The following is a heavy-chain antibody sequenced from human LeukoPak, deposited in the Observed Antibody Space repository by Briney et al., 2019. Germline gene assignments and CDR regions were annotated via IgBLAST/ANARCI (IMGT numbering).Heavy chain of an antibody. J-gene: IGHJ3*02. Sequence: ASVKVSCKASGYTFTSYGISWVRQAPGQGLEWMGWISAYNGNTNYAQKLQGRVTMTTDTSTSTAYMELRSLRSDDTAVYYCARDLTMIALGGAFDIWGQGTMVTVSS. CDR3: ARDLTMIALGGAFDI. V-gene: IGHV1-18*01. CDR2: ISAYNGNT. D-gene: IGHD2-21*01. CDR1: GYTFTSYG.